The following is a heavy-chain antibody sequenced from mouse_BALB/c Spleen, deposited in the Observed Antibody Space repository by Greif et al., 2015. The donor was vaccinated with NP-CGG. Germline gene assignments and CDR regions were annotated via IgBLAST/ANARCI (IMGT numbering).Heavy chain of an antibody. CDR3: AKFITTVGFDY. CDR2: ISNLAYSI. J-gene: IGHJ2*01. CDR1: GFTFSDYG. D-gene: IGHD1-1*01. Sequence: EVQLVESGGGLVQPGGSRKLSCAASGFTFSDYGMAWVRQAPGKGPEWVAFISNLAYSIYYADTVTGRFTISRENAKNTLYLEMSSLRSEDTAMYYCAKFITTVGFDYWGQGTTLTVSS. V-gene: IGHV5-15*02.